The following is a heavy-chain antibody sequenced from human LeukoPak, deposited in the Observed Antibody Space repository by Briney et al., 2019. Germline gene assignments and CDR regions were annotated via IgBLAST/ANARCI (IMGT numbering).Heavy chain of an antibody. CDR1: GFTFSYYY. Sequence: PGGSLRLSCAASGFTFSYYYMSWIRQAPGKGLEWVSYISSSGSTIYYADSVKGRFTISRDNAKNSLYLQMNSLRAEDTAVYYCASTIVVPAGYYYGMDVWGQGTTVTVSS. D-gene: IGHD2-2*01. CDR3: ASTIVVPAGYYYGMDV. J-gene: IGHJ6*02. V-gene: IGHV3-11*01. CDR2: ISSSGSTI.